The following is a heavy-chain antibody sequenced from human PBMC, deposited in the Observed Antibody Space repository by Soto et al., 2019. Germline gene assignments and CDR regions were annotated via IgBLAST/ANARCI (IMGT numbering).Heavy chain of an antibody. D-gene: IGHD4-17*01. J-gene: IGHJ4*02. Sequence: PGGSLRLSCAASGFTFSSYAMHWVRQAPGKGLEWVAVISYDGSNKYYADSVKGRFTISRDNSKNTLYLQMNSLRAEDTAVYYCARVPRTVGPSYYFDYWGQGALVTVSS. CDR1: GFTFSSYA. CDR3: ARVPRTVGPSYYFDY. CDR2: ISYDGSNK. V-gene: IGHV3-30-3*01.